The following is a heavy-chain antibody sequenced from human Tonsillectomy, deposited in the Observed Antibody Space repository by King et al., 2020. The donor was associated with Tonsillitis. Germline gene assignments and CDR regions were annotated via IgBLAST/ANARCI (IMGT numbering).Heavy chain of an antibody. CDR1: GFTFSSYA. CDR2: VSGSGGST. D-gene: IGHD3-22*01. V-gene: IGHV3-23*04. J-gene: IGHJ1*01. Sequence: VQLVESGGGLVQPGGSLRLSCAASGFTFSSYAMSWVRQAPGKGLEWVSGVSGSGGSTYYADSVKGRFTISRDNSKNTLYLQMNSLRAEDTAVYYCAKAYYDAGSGYYRPEYFQHWGQGTLVTVSS. CDR3: AKAYYDAGSGYYRPEYFQH.